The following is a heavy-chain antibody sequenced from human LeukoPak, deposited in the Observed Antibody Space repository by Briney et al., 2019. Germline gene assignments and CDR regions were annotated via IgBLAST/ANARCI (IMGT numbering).Heavy chain of an antibody. J-gene: IGHJ4*02. CDR3: AKVMALFLPAALGSFDY. D-gene: IGHD2-2*01. CDR2: FSGSGGST. V-gene: IGHV3-23*01. Sequence: PGGSLRLSCAPSGFTFSSYAMSWVRQAPGKGLEWVSAFSGSGGSTYYADSVKGRFTISRDNSKNTLYLQMNSLRAEDTAVYYCAKVMALFLPAALGSFDYWGQGTLVTVSS. CDR1: GFTFSSYA.